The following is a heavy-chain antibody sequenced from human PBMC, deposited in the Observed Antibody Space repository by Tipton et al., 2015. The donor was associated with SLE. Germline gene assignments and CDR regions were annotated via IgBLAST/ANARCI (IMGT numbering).Heavy chain of an antibody. J-gene: IGHJ4*02. V-gene: IGHV3-23*01. Sequence: SLRLSCAASGFTFSSYWMSWVRQAPGKGLEWVSTISSSGGGTYYADSVKGRFTISRDNSKNTLYLQMNSLRAEDTAVYYCARWTDPLDYWGQGTLVTVSS. D-gene: IGHD3/OR15-3a*01. CDR2: ISSSGGGT. CDR3: ARWTDPLDY. CDR1: GFTFSSYW.